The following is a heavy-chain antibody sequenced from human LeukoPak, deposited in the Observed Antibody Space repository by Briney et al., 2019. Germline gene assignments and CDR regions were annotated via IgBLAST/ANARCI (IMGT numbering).Heavy chain of an antibody. CDR1: GFTFSSYA. CDR3: AKRRPMRPGIFWSPITMIVGALDY. D-gene: IGHD3-22*01. CDR2: ISYDGSNK. Sequence: GGSLRLSCAASGFTFSSYAMHWVRQAPGKGLEWVAVISYDGSNKYYADSVKGRFTISRDNSKNTLYLQMNSLRAEDTAVYYCAKRRPMRPGIFWSPITMIVGALDYWGQGTLVTVSS. V-gene: IGHV3-30-3*02. J-gene: IGHJ4*02.